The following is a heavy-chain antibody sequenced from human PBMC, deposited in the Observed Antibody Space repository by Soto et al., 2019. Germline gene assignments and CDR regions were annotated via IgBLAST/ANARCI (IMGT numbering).Heavy chain of an antibody. V-gene: IGHV1-69*06. CDR2: IVPLFRTT. Sequence: QVQLVQSGAEAKKPGSSVKVSCKTSGGTFSSYAISWVRQAPGQGLEWMGGIVPLFRTTNYAQKFQGRVTITADTSTYTVYMELSGRISGATDVYYRARGGYSSTWSNRLGRSGMDVWGQGTTVTVSS. CDR1: GGTFSSYA. D-gene: IGHD6-13*01. CDR3: ARGGYSSTWSNRLGRSGMDV. J-gene: IGHJ6*01.